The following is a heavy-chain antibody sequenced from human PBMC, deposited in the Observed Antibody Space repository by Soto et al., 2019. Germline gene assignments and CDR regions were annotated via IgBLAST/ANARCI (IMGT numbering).Heavy chain of an antibody. D-gene: IGHD3-3*01. CDR3: AKVGRDFWSGYYPSDY. CDR2: ISGSGGST. V-gene: IGHV3-23*01. CDR1: GFTFSSYA. J-gene: IGHJ4*02. Sequence: EVQLLESGGGLVQPGGSLRLSCAASGFTFSSYAMSWVRQAPGKGLEWVSAISGSGGSTYYADSVKGRFTISRDNSNNSLYLQMNSLRAEDTAVYYCAKVGRDFWSGYYPSDYWGQGTLVTVSS.